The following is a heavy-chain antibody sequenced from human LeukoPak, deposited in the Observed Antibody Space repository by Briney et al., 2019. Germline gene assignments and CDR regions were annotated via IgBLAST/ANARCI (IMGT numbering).Heavy chain of an antibody. D-gene: IGHD5-12*01. CDR2: IKSKTDGGTT. V-gene: IGHV3-15*01. J-gene: IGHJ6*02. CDR1: GFTFSNAW. CDR3: TTGIPSGYALENGMDV. Sequence: GGSLRLSCAASGFTFSNAWMSWVRQAPGKGLEWVGRIKSKTDGGTTDYAAPVKGRFTISRDDSKNTLYLQMNSLKTEDTAVYYCTTGIPSGYALENGMDVWGQGTTVTVSS.